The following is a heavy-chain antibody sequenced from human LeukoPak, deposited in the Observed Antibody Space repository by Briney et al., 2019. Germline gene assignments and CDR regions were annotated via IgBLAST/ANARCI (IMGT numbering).Heavy chain of an antibody. V-gene: IGHV1-2*02. CDR2: INPNSGGT. Sequence: ASVKVSCKASGYTFTSYGISWVPQAPGQGLEWMGWINPNSGGTNYAQKFQGRVTMTRDTSISTAYMELSRLRSDDTAVYYCALGIVGAPDAFDIWGQGTMVTVSS. J-gene: IGHJ3*02. CDR1: GYTFTSYG. CDR3: ALGIVGAPDAFDI. D-gene: IGHD1-26*01.